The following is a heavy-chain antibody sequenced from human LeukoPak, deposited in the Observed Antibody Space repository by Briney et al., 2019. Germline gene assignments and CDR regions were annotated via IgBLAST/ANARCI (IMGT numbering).Heavy chain of an antibody. CDR1: GFTFSSYA. J-gene: IGHJ4*02. V-gene: IGHV3-30*01. CDR3: ARDSTYYYDSGSSGPHYFDS. D-gene: IGHD3-10*01. Sequence: PGGSLRLSCAASGFTFSSYAMHWVRQAPGKGLEWLAVISYDGTITYYADSVKGRFTNSRDNPKNTLYLQLNSLRAEDTAIYYCARDSTYYYDSGSSGPHYFDSWGQGTLVTVSS. CDR2: ISYDGTIT.